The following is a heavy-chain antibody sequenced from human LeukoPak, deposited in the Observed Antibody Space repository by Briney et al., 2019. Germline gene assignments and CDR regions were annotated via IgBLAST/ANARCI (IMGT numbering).Heavy chain of an antibody. Sequence: SETLSLTCAVSGGSISSSNWWSWVRQPPGKGLEWIGSIYYSGTTYYKPSLRSRVTISVDTSKNQFSLRLTSVTAADTAVYYCARESSSSPDYWGQGTLVTVSS. J-gene: IGHJ4*02. CDR1: GGSISSSNW. D-gene: IGHD6-6*01. CDR2: IYYSGTT. CDR3: ARESSSSPDY. V-gene: IGHV4-4*02.